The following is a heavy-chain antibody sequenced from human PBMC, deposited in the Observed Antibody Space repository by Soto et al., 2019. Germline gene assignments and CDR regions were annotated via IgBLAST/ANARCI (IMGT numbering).Heavy chain of an antibody. CDR1: GYTFSDYW. J-gene: IGHJ4*02. Sequence: GESLKISFEASGYTFSDYWIGWVRQMPGKGLEWMGIIYPGDSDTRYSPSFQGQVTISVDKSVTTAYLQWRILKASDTAIYYCARLHNYDNSGSSEGLDYWGQGTLVTVSS. V-gene: IGHV5-51*01. D-gene: IGHD3-22*01. CDR2: IYPGDSDT. CDR3: ARLHNYDNSGSSEGLDY.